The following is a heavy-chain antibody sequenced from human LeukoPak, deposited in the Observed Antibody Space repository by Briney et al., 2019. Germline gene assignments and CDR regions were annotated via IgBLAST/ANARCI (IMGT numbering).Heavy chain of an antibody. CDR1: GGSISSGSYY. J-gene: IGHJ4*02. Sequence: SQTLSLTCTVSGGSISSGSYYWSWIRQPAGKGLEWIGRIYTSGSTNYNPSLKSRVTISVDTSKNQFSLKLSSVTAADTAVYYCARGELWASFDYWGQGSLVTVSS. CDR3: ARGELWASFDY. CDR2: IYTSGST. D-gene: IGHD5-18*01. V-gene: IGHV4-61*02.